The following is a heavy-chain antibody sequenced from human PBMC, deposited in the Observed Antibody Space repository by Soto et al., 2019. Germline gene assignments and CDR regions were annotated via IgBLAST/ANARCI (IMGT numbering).Heavy chain of an antibody. J-gene: IGHJ6*02. CDR3: ARPLIAVADDYYYYYGMDV. D-gene: IGHD6-19*01. CDR1: GYRVKSSW. V-gene: IGHV5-51*01. CDR2: IYPGDSDT. Sequence: VQCTKIGRRWSGYRVKSSWVGVVCQMDGKGLEWMGIIYPGDSDTRYSPSFQGQVTISADKSISTAYLQWSSLKASDTAMYYCARPLIAVADDYYYYYGMDVWGQGTTLTVSS.